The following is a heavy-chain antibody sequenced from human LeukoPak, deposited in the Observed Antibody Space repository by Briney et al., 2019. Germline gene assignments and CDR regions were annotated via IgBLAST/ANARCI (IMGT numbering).Heavy chain of an antibody. Sequence: GGSLRLSCAASEFTFSSYEMNWVRQAPGKGLEWVSYISSSSSTIYYADSVKGRFTISRDNAKNSLYLQMNSLRAEDAAVYYCARAPTTVTNYYFDYWGQGTLVTVSS. V-gene: IGHV3-48*01. CDR3: ARAPTTVTNYYFDY. CDR2: ISSSSSTI. J-gene: IGHJ4*02. CDR1: EFTFSSYE. D-gene: IGHD4-17*01.